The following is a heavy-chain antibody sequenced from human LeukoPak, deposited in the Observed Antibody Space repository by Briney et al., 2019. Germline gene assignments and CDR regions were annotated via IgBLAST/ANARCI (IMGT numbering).Heavy chain of an antibody. CDR1: GYTFTGYY. J-gene: IGHJ4*02. CDR2: INPNSGGT. CDR3: ARDTYYYDSSGYYPSDY. V-gene: IGHV1-2*02. Sequence: ASVKVSCKAPGYTFTGYYMHWVRQAPGQGLEWRGWINPNSGGTNYAQKFQGRVTMTRDTSISTAYMELSRLRSDDTAVYYCARDTYYYDSSGYYPSDYWGQGTLVTVSS. D-gene: IGHD3-22*01.